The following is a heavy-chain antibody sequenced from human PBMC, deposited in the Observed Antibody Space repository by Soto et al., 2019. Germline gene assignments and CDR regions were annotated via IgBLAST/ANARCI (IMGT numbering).Heavy chain of an antibody. V-gene: IGHV1-2*04. J-gene: IGHJ4*02. D-gene: IGHD4-17*01. CDR3: ARGGLPTVTTRYYFDY. Sequence: ASVKVSCKASGYTFTGYYMHWVRQAPGQGLEWMGWINPNSGGTNYAQKFQGWVTMTRDTSISTAYMELSRLRSDDAAVYYCARGGLPTVTTRYYFDYWGRGTLVTVSS. CDR1: GYTFTGYY. CDR2: INPNSGGT.